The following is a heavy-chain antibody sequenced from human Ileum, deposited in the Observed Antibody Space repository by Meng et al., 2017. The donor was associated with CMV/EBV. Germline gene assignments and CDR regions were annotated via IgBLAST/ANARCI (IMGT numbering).Heavy chain of an antibody. J-gene: IGHJ4*02. CDR3: AKHGDYSNAYFDS. CDR1: GFTFSGFG. V-gene: IGHV3-30*02. CDR2: VRYDGNKE. D-gene: IGHD4-11*01. Sequence: GGSLRLSCAASGFTFSGFGMHWVRQAPGKGLEWVAFVRYDGNKEYYAESVKGRFTISRDNSKNTVYLQMSSLRGEDTGVYYCAKHGDYSNAYFDSWGQGTLVTVSS.